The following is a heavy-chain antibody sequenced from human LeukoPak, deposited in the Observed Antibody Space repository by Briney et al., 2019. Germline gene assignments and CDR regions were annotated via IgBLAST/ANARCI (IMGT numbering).Heavy chain of an antibody. CDR2: INPSGGTT. J-gene: IGHJ4*02. CDR1: GYTFTSYY. CDR3: ARENDSSGSNFDY. V-gene: IGHV1-46*01. Sequence: ASVKVSCKPSGYTFTSYYMHWVRQAPGQGLEWMGIINPSGGTTRFAQKFQGRVTMTRDMSTSTVYMELSSLRSEDTAVYYCARENDSSGSNFDYWGQGTLVTVSS. D-gene: IGHD3-22*01.